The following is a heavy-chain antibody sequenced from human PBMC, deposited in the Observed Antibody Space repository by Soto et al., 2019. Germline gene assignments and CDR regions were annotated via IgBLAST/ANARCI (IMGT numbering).Heavy chain of an antibody. Sequence: PTLVNPTQTLTLTCTFSGFSLSTSGMCVSWIRQPPGKALEWLALIDWDDDKYHSTSLKTRLTISKDTSKNQVVLTMTNMDPVDTATYYCARDAYYYDSSGYTSGYYYYGMDVWGQGTTVTVSS. CDR2: IDWDDDK. CDR3: ARDAYYYDSSGYTSGYYYYGMDV. D-gene: IGHD3-22*01. V-gene: IGHV2-70*01. CDR1: GFSLSTSGMC. J-gene: IGHJ6*02.